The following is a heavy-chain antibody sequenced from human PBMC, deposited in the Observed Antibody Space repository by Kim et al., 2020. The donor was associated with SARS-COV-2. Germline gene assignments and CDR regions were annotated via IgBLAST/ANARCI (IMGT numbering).Heavy chain of an antibody. Sequence: SETLSLTCTVSGGSISSYYWRWIRQPPGKGLEWIGYIYYSGSTNYNPSPKSRVTISVDTYKNQLSLKLSSVTAADTAVYYCAGFISWFYAPAGTSNYFDYWGQGTPVTVSS. CDR3: AGFISWFYAPAGTSNYFDY. CDR2: IYYSGST. CDR1: GGSISSYY. D-gene: IGHD6-13*01. J-gene: IGHJ4*02. V-gene: IGHV4-59*01.